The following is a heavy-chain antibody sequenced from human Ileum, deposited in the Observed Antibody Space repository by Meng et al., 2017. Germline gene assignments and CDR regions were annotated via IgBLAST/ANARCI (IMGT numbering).Heavy chain of an antibody. CDR3: TRERSWSDFGYFDD. CDR1: GDPVRSSCCY. CDR2: VYYNGVT. V-gene: IGHV4-61*01. J-gene: IGHJ4*02. Sequence: VLLQRPGPGLVRLSGTLSLTCIVSGDPVRSSCCYCSWIRQSAGKGLEWIGYVYYNGVTNYNPSLRSRITTSIDTSKNQFSLKLSSVTAADTALYYCTRERSWSDFGYFDDWGRGTLVTVSS. D-gene: IGHD1-26*01.